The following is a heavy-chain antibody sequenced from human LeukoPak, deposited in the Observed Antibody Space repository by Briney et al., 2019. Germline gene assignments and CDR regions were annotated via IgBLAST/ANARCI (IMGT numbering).Heavy chain of an antibody. Sequence: PSETLSLTRTVSGGSISNYYWSWIRQPPGKGLEWIGYIYTGASTKYNPSLKSRVTISVDTFKNQFSLKLSSVTAADTAVYYCARPYSSGWYGAFDIWGQRTMVTVSS. CDR2: IYTGAST. CDR3: ARPYSSGWYGAFDI. V-gene: IGHV4-4*09. CDR1: GGSISNYY. J-gene: IGHJ3*02. D-gene: IGHD6-19*01.